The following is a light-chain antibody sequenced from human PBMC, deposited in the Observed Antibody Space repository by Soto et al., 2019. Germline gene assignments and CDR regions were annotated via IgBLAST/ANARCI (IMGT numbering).Light chain of an antibody. V-gene: IGLV2-8*01. CDR2: EVS. J-gene: IGLJ2*01. CDR1: SSDVGGYDY. CDR3: SSYAGRNNLL. Sequence: QSVLTQPPSASGSPGQSVTISCTGASSDVGGYDYVSWYQQHPGKVPKLMIYEVSKRPSGVPDRFSGSKSGNTASLTVSGLQPEDEADYYCSSYAGRNNLLFGGGTQLTVL.